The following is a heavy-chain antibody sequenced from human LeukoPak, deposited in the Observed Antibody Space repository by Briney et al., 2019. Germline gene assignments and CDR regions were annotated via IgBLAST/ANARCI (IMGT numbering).Heavy chain of an antibody. V-gene: IGHV3-30*18. CDR1: GFTFSSYG. Sequence: PGRSLRLSCAASGFTFSSYGMHWVRQAPGKGLEWVAVISYDGSNKYYADSVKGRFTISRDNSKNTLYLQMNSLRAEDTAVYYCAKGDKEWLRSPTDYWGQGTLVTVSS. D-gene: IGHD5-12*01. CDR3: AKGDKEWLRSPTDY. J-gene: IGHJ4*02. CDR2: ISYDGSNK.